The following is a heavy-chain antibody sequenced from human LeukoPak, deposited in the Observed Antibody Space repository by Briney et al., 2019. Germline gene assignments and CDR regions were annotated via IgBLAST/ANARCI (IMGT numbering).Heavy chain of an antibody. D-gene: IGHD2-2*01. V-gene: IGHV6-1*01. Sequence: SQTLSLTCAISGDSVSSNSVTWNWIRQSPSRGLEWLGRTYYRSTGYNDYAVSVRGRITVNPDTSKNQFSLHLNSVTPEDTAVYYCARRLTQYDCFDPWGQGILVTVSS. CDR1: GDSVSSNSVT. CDR2: TYYRSTGYN. J-gene: IGHJ5*02. CDR3: ARRLTQYDCFDP.